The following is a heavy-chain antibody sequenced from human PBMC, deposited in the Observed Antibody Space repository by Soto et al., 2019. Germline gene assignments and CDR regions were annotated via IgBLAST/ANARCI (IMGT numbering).Heavy chain of an antibody. D-gene: IGHD3-3*01. V-gene: IGHV3-11*06. CDR1: GFTFSDYY. CDR3: ATAGYNDFSGN. J-gene: IGHJ4*02. CDR2: ISGSSTYT. Sequence: GGSLRLSCEASGFTFSDYYMSWIRQAPGKGLEWVSYISGSSTYTNYADSVKGRFTISRDNAKNSLYLQMNSLRVEDTAVYYCATAGYNDFSGNWGQGTLVTVSS.